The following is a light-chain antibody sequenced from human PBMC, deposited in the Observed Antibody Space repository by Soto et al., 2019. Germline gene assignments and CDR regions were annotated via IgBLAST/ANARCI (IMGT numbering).Light chain of an antibody. Sequence: DIQITQSPSTLSGSVGDRVTITCRASQTISSWLAWYQQKPGKAPKLLIYKASTLKSGVPSRFSGSGSGTEFTLTISSLQPDDFATYYCQQYSSYPLTFGGGTKVDIK. CDR2: KAS. CDR3: QQYSSYPLT. V-gene: IGKV1-5*03. J-gene: IGKJ4*01. CDR1: QTISSW.